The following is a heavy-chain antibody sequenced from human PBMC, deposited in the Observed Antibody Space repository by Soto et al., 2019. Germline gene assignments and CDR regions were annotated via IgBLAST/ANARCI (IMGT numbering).Heavy chain of an antibody. D-gene: IGHD4-4*01. CDR1: GGSMSSNY. CDR2: VYYGGT. J-gene: IGHJ4*02. Sequence: SETLSLTCTVSGGSMSSNYWSWIRRSPGKGLEWIGFVYYGGTNYNPSFESRVTMSVDTPKNQFSLELSSVTAADTAVYYCVSYRGAFYFDHWGQGALVTVSS. CDR3: VSYRGAFYFDH. V-gene: IGHV4-59*01.